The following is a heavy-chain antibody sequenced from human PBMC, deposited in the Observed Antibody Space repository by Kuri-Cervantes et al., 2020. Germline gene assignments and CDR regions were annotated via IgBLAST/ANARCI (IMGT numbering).Heavy chain of an antibody. D-gene: IGHD3-3*01. CDR1: GFTFDDYA. CDR2: ISWNSGSI. CDR3: ARRKGISNYYYYGMDV. V-gene: IGHV3-9*01. J-gene: IGHJ6*02. Sequence: GGSLRLSCAASGFTFDDYAMHWVRQAPGKGLEWVSGISWNSGSIGYADSVKGRFTISRDNAKNSLYLQMNSLRAEDTAVYYCARRKGISNYYYYGMDVWGQGTTVTVSS.